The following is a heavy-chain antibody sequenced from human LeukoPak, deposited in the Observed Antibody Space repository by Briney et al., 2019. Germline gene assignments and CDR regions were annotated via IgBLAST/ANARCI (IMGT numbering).Heavy chain of an antibody. CDR1: GFTFSSYE. CDR2: ISSSGSTI. J-gene: IGHJ4*02. V-gene: IGHV3-48*03. CDR3: ARVAGYSSSWYRFDY. Sequence: GGSLRLSCAASGFTFSSYEMNWVRQAPGKGLEWVSYISSSGSTIYYADSVKGRFTISRDNAKNSLYLQMNSLSAEDTAVYYCARVAGYSSSWYRFDYWGQGTLVTVSS. D-gene: IGHD6-13*01.